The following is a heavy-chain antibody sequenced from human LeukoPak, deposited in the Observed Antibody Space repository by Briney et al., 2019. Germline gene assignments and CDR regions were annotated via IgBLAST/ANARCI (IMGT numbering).Heavy chain of an antibody. V-gene: IGHV1-69*04. D-gene: IGHD3-10*01. CDR3: ARSRSYYGSGSRATMDV. Sequence: ASVTVSCKASGGTFSSYAISWVRQAPGQGLEWMGRIIPILGIANYAQKFQGGVTITADKSTSTAYMELSSLRSEDTAVYYCARSRSYYGSGSRATMDVWGQGTTVTVSS. CDR1: GGTFSSYA. J-gene: IGHJ6*02. CDR2: IIPILGIA.